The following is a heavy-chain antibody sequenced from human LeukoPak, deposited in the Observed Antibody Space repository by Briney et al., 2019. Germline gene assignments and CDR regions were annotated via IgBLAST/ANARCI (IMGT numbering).Heavy chain of an antibody. CDR2: IYTSGST. CDR3: ARDGSRASLFSLGELSFWYY. V-gene: IGHV4-61*02. J-gene: IGHJ4*02. D-gene: IGHD3-16*02. CDR1: GGSISSGSYY. Sequence: PSETLSLTCTVSGGSISSGSYYWSWIRQPAGKGLEWIGRIYTSGSTNYNPSLKSRVTISVDTSKNQFSLKLSSVTAADTAVYYCARDGSRASLFSLGELSFWYYWGQGTLVTVSS.